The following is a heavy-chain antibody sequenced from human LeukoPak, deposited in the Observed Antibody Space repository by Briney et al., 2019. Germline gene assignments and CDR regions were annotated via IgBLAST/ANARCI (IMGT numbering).Heavy chain of an antibody. CDR1: GFTFSSYW. Sequence: GGSLRLSCAASGFTFSSYWMSWVCQAPGKGLEWVANIKQDGSEKYYVDSVKGRFTISRDNAKNSLYLQMNSLRAEDTAVYYCARDRATMVRGVNYYFDYWGQGTLVTVSS. D-gene: IGHD3-10*01. CDR2: IKQDGSEK. V-gene: IGHV3-7*05. CDR3: ARDRATMVRGVNYYFDY. J-gene: IGHJ4*02.